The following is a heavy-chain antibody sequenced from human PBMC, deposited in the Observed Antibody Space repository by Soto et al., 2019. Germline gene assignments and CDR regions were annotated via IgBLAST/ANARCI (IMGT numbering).Heavy chain of an antibody. CDR1: GGSISTYY. D-gene: IGHD2-21*02. CDR3: ARTALRSLYYGMDV. J-gene: IGHJ6*02. Sequence: QVQLQESGPGLVKPSETLSLTCTVSGGSISTYYWSWIRQPPGKGLEWIGNIDYTESTNYNPSLKSRVTMSLDTSKNQFSLRLRSATAADTALYYCARTALRSLYYGMDVWGQGTTVTVSS. V-gene: IGHV4-59*01. CDR2: IDYTEST.